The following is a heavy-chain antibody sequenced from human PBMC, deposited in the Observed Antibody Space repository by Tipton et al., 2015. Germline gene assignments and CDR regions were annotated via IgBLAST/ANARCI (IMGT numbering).Heavy chain of an antibody. V-gene: IGHV3-9*01. D-gene: IGHD6-19*01. Sequence: SLRLSCAASGFTFDDYAMHWVRQAPGKGLEWVSGISWNSGVIGYADSVKGRFTISRDNAKNSLYLQMNSLRAEDTALYYRAKDGSSGWQDTVYYYYGMDVWGQGTTVTVSS. CDR2: ISWNSGVI. CDR1: GFTFDDYA. J-gene: IGHJ6*02. CDR3: AKDGSSGWQDTVYYYYGMDV.